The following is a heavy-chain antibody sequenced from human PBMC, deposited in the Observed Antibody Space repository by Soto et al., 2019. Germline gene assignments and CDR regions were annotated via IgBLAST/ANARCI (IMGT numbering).Heavy chain of an antibody. Sequence: GGSLRLSCAASGFTVSSNYMSWVRQAPGKGLEWVSVIYSGGSTYYADSVEGRFTISRDNSKNTLYLQMNSLRAEDTAVYYCARTAYSSSSFLDYWGQGTLVTVSS. CDR1: GFTVSSNY. V-gene: IGHV3-53*01. CDR2: IYSGGST. D-gene: IGHD6-6*01. J-gene: IGHJ4*02. CDR3: ARTAYSSSSFLDY.